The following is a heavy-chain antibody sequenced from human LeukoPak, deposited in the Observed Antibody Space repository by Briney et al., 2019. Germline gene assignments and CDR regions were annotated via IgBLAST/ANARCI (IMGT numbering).Heavy chain of an antibody. Sequence: GGSLRLSCAASGFAFNDYWMNWVRQVPGKGLMWVARINSDGTRTTYADPVKGRFTVSRDNAKNTLYLQMNSLRAEDTAVYYCARDRSRWSIAPDADVWGQGTTVTISS. CDR2: INSDGTRT. J-gene: IGHJ6*02. V-gene: IGHV3-74*01. D-gene: IGHD2-15*01. CDR1: GFAFNDYW. CDR3: ARDRSRWSIAPDADV.